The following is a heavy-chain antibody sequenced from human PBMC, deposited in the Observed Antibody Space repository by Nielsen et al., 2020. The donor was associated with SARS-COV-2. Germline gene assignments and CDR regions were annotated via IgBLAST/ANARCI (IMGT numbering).Heavy chain of an antibody. D-gene: IGHD4-17*01. CDR3: ARARGAYGDYYYYYPDV. J-gene: IGHJ6*03. CDR2: TYYRSKWYN. Sequence: WLRQSPSRGLEWLGRTYYRSKWYNDYAVSVKSRIAINPDTSKNQFSLHLNSVTPEDTAVYYCARARGAYGDYYYYYPDVWGKGTTVTVSS. V-gene: IGHV6-1*01.